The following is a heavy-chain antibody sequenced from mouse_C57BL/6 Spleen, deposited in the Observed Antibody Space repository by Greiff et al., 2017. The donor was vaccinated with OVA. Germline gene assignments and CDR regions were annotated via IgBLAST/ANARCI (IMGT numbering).Heavy chain of an antibody. CDR2: IDPETGGT. CDR3: TRRGVYYDYDVEAMDY. V-gene: IGHV1-15*01. Sequence: QVQLQQSGAELVRPGASVTLSCKASGYTFTDYEMHWVKQTPVHGLEWIGAIDPETGGTAYNQKFKGKAILTADKSSSTAYMELRSLTSEDSAVYYCTRRGVYYDYDVEAMDYWGQGTSVTVSS. D-gene: IGHD2-4*01. J-gene: IGHJ4*01. CDR1: GYTFTDYE.